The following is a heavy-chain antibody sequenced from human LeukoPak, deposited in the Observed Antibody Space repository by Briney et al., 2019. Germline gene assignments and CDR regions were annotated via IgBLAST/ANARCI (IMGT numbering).Heavy chain of an antibody. D-gene: IGHD1-26*01. CDR1: GFTFSSYW. CDR3: AREGIRGWELLRNDAFDI. Sequence: GGSLRLSCAASGFTFSSYWMSWVRQAPGKGLEWVANIKQDGSEKYYVDSVKGRFTISRDNAKNSLYLQMNSLRAEDTAVYYCAREGIRGWELLRNDAFDIWGQGTMVTVSS. V-gene: IGHV3-7*01. J-gene: IGHJ3*02. CDR2: IKQDGSEK.